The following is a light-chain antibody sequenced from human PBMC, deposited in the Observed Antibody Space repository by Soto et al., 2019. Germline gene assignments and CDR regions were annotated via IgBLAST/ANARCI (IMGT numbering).Light chain of an antibody. J-gene: IGKJ4*01. CDR1: QSVSSN. V-gene: IGKV3-15*01. CDR3: QQYKNWPLT. CDR2: GAS. Sequence: EIVMTQSPATLSVSPGERATLSCRASQSVSSNLAWYQQKPGPAPRLLIYGASTRATGIPATFSASGSGTEFTLTISSLQSEDFAVYYCQQYKNWPLTFGGGTKVEIK.